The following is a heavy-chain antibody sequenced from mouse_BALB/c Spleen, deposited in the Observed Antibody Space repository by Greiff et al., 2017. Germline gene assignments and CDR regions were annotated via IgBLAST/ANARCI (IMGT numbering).Heavy chain of an antibody. V-gene: IGHV1-54*01. J-gene: IGHJ4*01. CDR3: ARYYYAMDY. CDR2: INPGSGGT. CDR1: GYAFTNYL. Sequence: VQLQESGAELVRPGTSVKVSCKASGYAFTNYLIEWVKQRPGQGLEWIGVINPGSGGTNYNEKFKGKATLTADKSSSTAYMQLSSLTSDDSAVYFCARYYYAMDYWGQGTSVTVSS.